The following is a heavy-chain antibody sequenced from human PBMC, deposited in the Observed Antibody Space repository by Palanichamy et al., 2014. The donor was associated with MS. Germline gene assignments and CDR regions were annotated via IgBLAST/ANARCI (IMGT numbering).Heavy chain of an antibody. V-gene: IGHV3-33*03. CDR3: ALGGCDRHGSCSSTYHSMDA. D-gene: IGHD2-15*01. Sequence: VQLVESGGGVVQPGTSLRLSCAASGFIFSNFGMHWVRQAPGQGLEWVAVIWYDGSNEYYADSVKGRFTISRDNSKNMLYLQMNSLRAEDTAIYHCALGGCDRHGSCSSTYHSMDAWGQGTTVTVSS. J-gene: IGHJ6*02. CDR1: GFIFSNFG. CDR2: IWYDGSNE.